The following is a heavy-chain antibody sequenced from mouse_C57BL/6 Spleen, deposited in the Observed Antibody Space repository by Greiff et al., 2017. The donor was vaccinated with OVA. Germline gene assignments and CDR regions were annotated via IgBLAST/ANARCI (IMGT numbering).Heavy chain of an antibody. CDR1: GYTFTDYE. Sequence: QVQLKESGAELVRPGASVTLSCKASGYTFTDYEMHWVKQTPVHGLEWIGAIDPETGGTAYNQKFKGKAILTADKSSSTAYMELRSLTSEDSAVYYCTRRHDGSSYLYYFDYWGQGTTLTVSS. V-gene: IGHV1-15*01. CDR2: IDPETGGT. J-gene: IGHJ2*01. CDR3: TRRHDGSSYLYYFDY. D-gene: IGHD1-1*01.